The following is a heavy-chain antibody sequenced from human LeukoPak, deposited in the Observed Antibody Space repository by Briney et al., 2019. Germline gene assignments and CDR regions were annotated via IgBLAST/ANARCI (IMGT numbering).Heavy chain of an antibody. V-gene: IGHV4-61*02. Sequence: SQTLSLTCTVSGGSISSGSYYWSWIRQPAWMGLEWIGRIYTSGSTNYNPSLKSRVTISVDTSKNQFSLKLSSVTAADTAVYYCAREYNPFDPWGQGTLVTVSS. D-gene: IGHD1-14*01. CDR3: AREYNPFDP. CDR1: GGSISSGSYY. CDR2: IYTSGST. J-gene: IGHJ5*02.